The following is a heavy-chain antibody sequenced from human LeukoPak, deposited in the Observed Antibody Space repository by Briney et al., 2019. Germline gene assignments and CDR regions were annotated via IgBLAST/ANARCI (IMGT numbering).Heavy chain of an antibody. CDR2: TKQDGSEK. D-gene: IGHD3-10*01. CDR3: ARDRVWFGELDYMDV. V-gene: IGHV3-7*01. J-gene: IGHJ6*03. Sequence: GGSLRLSCAASGFTFSTYWMSWVRQAPGKGLEWVANTKQDGSEKYYVDSVKGRFTISRDNAKNSLYLQMNSLRAEDTAVFYCARDRVWFGELDYMDVWGKGTTVTVSS. CDR1: GFTFSTYW.